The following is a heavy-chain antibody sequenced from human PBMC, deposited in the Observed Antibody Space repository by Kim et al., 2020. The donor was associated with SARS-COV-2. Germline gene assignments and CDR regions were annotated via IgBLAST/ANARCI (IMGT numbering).Heavy chain of an antibody. Sequence: GGSLRLSCATSGFSFSDYAMNWIRQAPGKGLEWVAYISMDGYTTYYADSVQGRFTVSRDDAKKSLYLQMDSLTPDDTTVYYCARQAPDYWGQGTLVTVSS. CDR2: ISMDGYTT. J-gene: IGHJ4*02. CDR3: ARQAPDY. V-gene: IGHV3-48*03. CDR1: GFSFSDYA.